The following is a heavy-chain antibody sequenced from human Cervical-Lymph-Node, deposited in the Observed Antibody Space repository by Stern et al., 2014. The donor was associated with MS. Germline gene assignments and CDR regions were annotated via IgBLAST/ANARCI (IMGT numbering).Heavy chain of an antibody. J-gene: IGHJ1*01. Sequence: VQLVESGGGLVQPGGSLRLSCAASGFTFITYAMNWVRQAPGKGLEWVSTISGSGGSPSYADSVKGRFTISRDTSKNPLYLQMNSLRADDTAVYYCAKGPPAAQYFQHWGQGTLVTVSS. CDR2: ISGSGGSP. CDR1: GFTFITYA. CDR3: AKGPPAAQYFQH. V-gene: IGHV3-23*04.